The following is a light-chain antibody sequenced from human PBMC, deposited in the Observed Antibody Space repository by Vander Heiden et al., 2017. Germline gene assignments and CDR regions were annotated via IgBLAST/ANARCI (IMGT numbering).Light chain of an antibody. J-gene: IGKJ1*01. CDR1: QSISNW. V-gene: IGKV1-5*03. CDR2: EAS. Sequence: DIQMTQSPSTLSASVADRVTITCRASQSISNWLAWYQQKPGKAPKLLIYEASTLESGVPSRFSGGGSGTEFTLTISSLHPDDFATYYCQQYESYWTFGQGTKVE. CDR3: QQYESYWT.